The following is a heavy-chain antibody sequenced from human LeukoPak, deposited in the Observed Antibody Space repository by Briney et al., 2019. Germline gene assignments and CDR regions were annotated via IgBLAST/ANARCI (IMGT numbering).Heavy chain of an antibody. CDR2: IYYSGST. D-gene: IGHD1-20*01. CDR1: GGSISSGDYY. J-gene: IGHJ6*03. Sequence: SETLPLTCTVSGGSISSGDYYWSWLRQPPGKGLEWIGYIYYSGSTYYNPSLKSRVTISVDTSKNQFSLKLSSVTAADTAVYYCARERANNCNDHYYYYYMDVWGKGTTVTVSS. V-gene: IGHV4-30-4*08. CDR3: ARERANNCNDHYYYYYMDV.